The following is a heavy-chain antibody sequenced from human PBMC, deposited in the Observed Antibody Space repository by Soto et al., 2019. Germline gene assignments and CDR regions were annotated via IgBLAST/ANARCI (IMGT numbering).Heavy chain of an antibody. D-gene: IGHD3-3*01. Sequence: GGSLRLSCAASGFTFSSYWMHWVRQSPGKGLVWVSRINSDGSSTSYADSVKGRFTISRDNAKNTLYLHMNSLRAEDTAVYYCARAVESYDFWSGTNYYGMDVWGQGTTVTVSS. CDR2: INSDGSST. CDR3: ARAVESYDFWSGTNYYGMDV. J-gene: IGHJ6*02. V-gene: IGHV3-74*01. CDR1: GFTFSSYW.